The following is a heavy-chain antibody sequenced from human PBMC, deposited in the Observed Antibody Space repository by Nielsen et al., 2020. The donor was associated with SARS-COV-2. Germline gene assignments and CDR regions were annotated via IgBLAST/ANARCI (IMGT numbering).Heavy chain of an antibody. CDR3: ANSSPRNGMDV. CDR1: AFTFSTYW. J-gene: IGHJ6*02. V-gene: IGHV3-74*01. Sequence: GGSLRLSCAASAFTFSTYWMHWVRQAPGKGLVWVSRINSDGSSTSYADSVKGRFTISRDNAKNTLYLQMNSLRAEDTAVYYCANSSPRNGMDVWGQGTTVTVSS. CDR2: INSDGSST. D-gene: IGHD2-21*01.